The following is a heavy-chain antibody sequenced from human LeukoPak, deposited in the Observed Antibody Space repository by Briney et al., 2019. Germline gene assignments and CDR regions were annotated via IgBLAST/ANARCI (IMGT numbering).Heavy chain of an antibody. J-gene: IGHJ6*02. V-gene: IGHV6-1*01. CDR2: TYYRSKWYN. CDR3: ARGGEAREGIWYHYGMDV. D-gene: IGHD3-10*01. CDR1: GDSVSSNSAA. Sequence: SQTLSLTCAISGDSVSSNSAAWNWIRQSPSRGLEWLGRTYYRSKWYNDYAVSVKSRITINPDTSKNQFSLQLNSVTPEDTAVYYCARGGEAREGIWYHYGMDVWGQGTTVTVSS.